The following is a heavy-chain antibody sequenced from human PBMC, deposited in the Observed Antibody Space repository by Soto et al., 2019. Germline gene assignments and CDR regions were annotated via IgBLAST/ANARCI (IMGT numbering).Heavy chain of an antibody. V-gene: IGHV3-30-3*01. J-gene: IGHJ4*02. Sequence: PGGSLRLSCAASGFTFSSYAMHWVRQAPGKGLEWVAVISYDGSNKYYADSVKGRFTISRDNSKNTLYLQMNSLRAEDTAVYYCARSGGDYYDSSGSFPDYWAQGTLVTVSS. CDR3: ARSGGDYYDSSGSFPDY. D-gene: IGHD3-22*01. CDR2: ISYDGSNK. CDR1: GFTFSSYA.